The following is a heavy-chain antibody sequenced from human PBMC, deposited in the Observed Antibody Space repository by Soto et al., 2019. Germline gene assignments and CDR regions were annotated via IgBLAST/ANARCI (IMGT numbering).Heavy chain of an antibody. V-gene: IGHV5-51*01. CDR1: GYSFTTYW. Sequence: PGESLKISCKGSGYSFTTYWIGWVRQMPGKGLEGMVIIYPGDSDTRYSPSFQGRVTISADKSINTTYLQWSSLKASDTAIYYCARQASAGKNYYAMDVWGQGTTVTVSS. D-gene: IGHD6-13*01. CDR2: IYPGDSDT. CDR3: ARQASAGKNYYAMDV. J-gene: IGHJ6*02.